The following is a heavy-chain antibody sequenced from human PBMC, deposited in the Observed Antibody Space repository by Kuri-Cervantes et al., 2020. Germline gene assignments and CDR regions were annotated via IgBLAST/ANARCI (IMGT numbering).Heavy chain of an antibody. D-gene: IGHD1-14*01. J-gene: IGHJ4*02. CDR1: GFTVSSNY. CDR3: ARGGKGMAYFDY. V-gene: IGHV3-48*01. CDR2: ITSSSSNI. Sequence: GGSLRLSCAASGFTVSSNYMSWVRQAPGKGLEWVSYITSSSSNIYYADSVKGRFTISRDNAKNSVYLQMNSLRAEDTAVYYCARGGKGMAYFDYWGQGTLVTVS.